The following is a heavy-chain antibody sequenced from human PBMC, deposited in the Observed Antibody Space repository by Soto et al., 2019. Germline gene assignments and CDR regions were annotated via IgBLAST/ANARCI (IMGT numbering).Heavy chain of an antibody. CDR2: IYYSGST. Sequence: SETLSLTCTVSGGSISSGGYYWSWIRQHPGKGLEWIGYIYYSGSTHYNPSLKSRVTISVDTSKNQFSLKLSSVTAADTAVYYCARAPIFGVVNWFDPWGQGTLVTVSS. V-gene: IGHV4-31*03. CDR1: GGSISSGGYY. J-gene: IGHJ5*02. D-gene: IGHD3-3*01. CDR3: ARAPIFGVVNWFDP.